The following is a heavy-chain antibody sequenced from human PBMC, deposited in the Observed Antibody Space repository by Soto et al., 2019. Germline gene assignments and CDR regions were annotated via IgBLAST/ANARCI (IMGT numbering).Heavy chain of an antibody. CDR3: AREVFGYCSGGSCYGDGMDV. D-gene: IGHD2-15*01. J-gene: IGHJ6*02. CDR1: GFTFSSYW. CDR2: IKQDGSEK. Sequence: GGSLRLSCAASGFTFSSYWMSWVRQAPGKGLEWVANIKQDGSEKYYVDSVKGRFAISRDNAKNSLYLQMNSLRAEDTAVYYCAREVFGYCSGGSCYGDGMDVWGQGTTVTVSS. V-gene: IGHV3-7*01.